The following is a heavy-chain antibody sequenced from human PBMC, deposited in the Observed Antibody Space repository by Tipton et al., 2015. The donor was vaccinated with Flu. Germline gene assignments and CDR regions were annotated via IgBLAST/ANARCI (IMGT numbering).Heavy chain of an antibody. CDR2: IYHSGST. D-gene: IGHD3-10*01. CDR1: GASISSESYY. CDR3: ARVGAVTMVRGLAFDAFDI. J-gene: IGHJ3*02. V-gene: IGHV4-39*07. Sequence: LRLSCTVSGASISSESYYWGWIRQPPGKGLGWIGNIYHSGSTNYNPSLKSRVTISLDKSKNQFSLNLSSVTAADTAVYYCARVGAVTMVRGLAFDAFDIWGLGTMVAVSS.